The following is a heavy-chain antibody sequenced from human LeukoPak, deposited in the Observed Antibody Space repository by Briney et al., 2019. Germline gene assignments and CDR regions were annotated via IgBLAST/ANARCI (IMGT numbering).Heavy chain of an antibody. V-gene: IGHV3-23*01. CDR3: ARGPVDDGSFFDY. CDR2: ISGSGAST. CDR1: GFTFSNYV. Sequence: GGSLRLSCAASGFTFSNYVISWVRQAPGKGLEWVSGISGSGASTYYADSVRGRFTISRENSKNTVYLQMNSLRAEDTAVYYCARGPVDDGSFFDYWGQGTLVTVSS. D-gene: IGHD4-23*01. J-gene: IGHJ4*02.